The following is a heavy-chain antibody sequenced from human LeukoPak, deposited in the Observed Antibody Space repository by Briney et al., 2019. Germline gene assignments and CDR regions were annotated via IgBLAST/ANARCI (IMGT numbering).Heavy chain of an antibody. D-gene: IGHD2-15*01. CDR1: GYSISSGYY. CDR3: ARIPLYCSGGSCVDY. Sequence: SETLSLTCTVSGYSISSGYYWGWIRQPPGKGLEWIGSIYHSGSTYYNPFLKSRVTISVDTSKNQFSLKLSSVTAADTAVYYCARIPLYCSGGSCVDYWGQGTLVTVSS. J-gene: IGHJ4*02. CDR2: IYHSGST. V-gene: IGHV4-38-2*02.